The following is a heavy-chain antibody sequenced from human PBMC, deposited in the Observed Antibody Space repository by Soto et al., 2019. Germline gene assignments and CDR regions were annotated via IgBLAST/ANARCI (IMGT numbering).Heavy chain of an antibody. CDR1: GFTFSSYA. J-gene: IGHJ4*02. Sequence: EVQLLESGGGLVQPGGSLRLSCAASGFTFSSYAMNWVRQAPGKGLEWVSVISGSGGSTYYADSVKGRFTICRDNSKNTLYLQMNSLRAEDTAVYYWARGSSGWYFDYWGQGTLVTVSS. V-gene: IGHV3-23*01. CDR2: ISGSGGST. D-gene: IGHD6-19*01. CDR3: ARGSSGWYFDY.